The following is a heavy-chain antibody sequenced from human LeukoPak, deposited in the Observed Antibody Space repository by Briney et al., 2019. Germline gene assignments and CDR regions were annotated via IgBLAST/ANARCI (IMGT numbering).Heavy chain of an antibody. J-gene: IGHJ4*02. D-gene: IGHD5-24*01. Sequence: PGGSLRLSCAASGFTFSSYAMHWVRQAPGKGLEWVAVISYDGSNKYYADSVKGRFTISRDNSKNTLYLQMNSLRAEDTAVYYCAKDPARGGGATIEFVFDYWGQGTLVTVSS. V-gene: IGHV3-30-3*01. CDR3: AKDPARGGGATIEFVFDY. CDR2: ISYDGSNK. CDR1: GFTFSSYA.